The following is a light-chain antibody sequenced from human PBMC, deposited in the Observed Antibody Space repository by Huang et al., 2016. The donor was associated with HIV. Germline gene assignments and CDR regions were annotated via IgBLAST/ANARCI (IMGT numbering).Light chain of an antibody. Sequence: DIQMTQSPTSLSASVGDRVTITCRASQGIANYLAWYHQKPGKVPQLLIYASSTLQSGVPSRFSGSGSVTDFTLTISSLQPEDVATYYCQGYNSAPFTFGPGTKVDLK. J-gene: IGKJ3*01. CDR1: QGIANY. CDR2: ASS. V-gene: IGKV1-27*01. CDR3: QGYNSAPFT.